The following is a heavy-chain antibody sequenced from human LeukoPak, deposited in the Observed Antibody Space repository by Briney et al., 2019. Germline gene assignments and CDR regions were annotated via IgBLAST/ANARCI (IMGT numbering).Heavy chain of an antibody. CDR3: AKSDCASDGCKLLNY. D-gene: IGHD3-10*01. J-gene: IGHJ4*02. V-gene: IGHV3-23*01. Sequence: EGSLRLSCAVSGFMFSQHTMSWVRQAPGKRLEWVSSISGSGDATRYADSVMGRFTISRDNAKNTLSLQMNSLRAEDTAVYYCAKSDCASDGCKLLNYWGQGTLVTASS. CDR1: GFMFSQHT. CDR2: ISGSGDAT.